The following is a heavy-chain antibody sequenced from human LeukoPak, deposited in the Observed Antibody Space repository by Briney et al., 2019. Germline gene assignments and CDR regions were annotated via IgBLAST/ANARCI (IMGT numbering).Heavy chain of an antibody. CDR1: GFTFSSYG. J-gene: IGHJ5*02. D-gene: IGHD1/OR15-1a*01. CDR2: ISYDGSNK. V-gene: IGHV3-30*03. CDR3: GTVHRYNWFDP. Sequence: PGGSLRLSCAASGFTFSSYGMHWVRQAPGKGLEWVAVISYDGSNKYYADSVKGRFTISRDNSKNTLYLQMNSLRAEDTAVYYCGTVHRYNWFDPWGQGTLVTVSS.